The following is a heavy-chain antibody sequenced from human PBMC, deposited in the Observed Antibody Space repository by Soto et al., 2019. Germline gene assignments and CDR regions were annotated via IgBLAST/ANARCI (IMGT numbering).Heavy chain of an antibody. CDR2: IYYSGST. V-gene: IGHV4-30-4*01. CDR3: ARVGSGGSEYYYYYGMDV. D-gene: IGHD2-15*01. CDR1: GGSISSGDYY. Sequence: PSETLSLTCTVSGGSISSGDYYWSWIRQPPGKGLEWIGYIYYSGSTYYNPSLKSRVTISVDTSKDQFSLKLSSVTAADTAVYYCARVGSGGSEYYYYYGMDVWGQGTAVTVSS. J-gene: IGHJ6*02.